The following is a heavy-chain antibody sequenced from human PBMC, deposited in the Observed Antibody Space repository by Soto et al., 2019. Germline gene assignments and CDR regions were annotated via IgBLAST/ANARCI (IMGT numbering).Heavy chain of an antibody. CDR1: GFTFSSYA. CDR3: AKLDRGVVTPGDAFDI. Sequence: GGSVRLSCAAFGFTFSSYAMSWVRQAPGKGLEWVSAISGSGGSTYYADSVKGRFTISRDNSKNTLYLQMNSLRAEDTAVYYCAKLDRGVVTPGDAFDIWGQGTMVTVSS. CDR2: ISGSGGST. V-gene: IGHV3-23*01. J-gene: IGHJ3*02. D-gene: IGHD2-21*02.